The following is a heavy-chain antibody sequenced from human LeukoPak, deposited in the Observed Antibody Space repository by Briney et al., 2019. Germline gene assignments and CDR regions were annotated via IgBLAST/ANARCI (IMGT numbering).Heavy chain of an antibody. J-gene: IGHJ5*02. Sequence: SQTLSLTCAISGDSVSSDSVAWNWIRQSPSRGLEWLGSTYYRSKLYNDYVVSVKSRITINPDTSKNQFSLQLNSVTPEDTAVYYCARGISSRSFDPWGQGTLVTVSS. CDR1: GDSVSSDSVA. CDR3: ARGISSRSFDP. CDR2: TYYRSKLYN. V-gene: IGHV6-1*01. D-gene: IGHD3-3*02.